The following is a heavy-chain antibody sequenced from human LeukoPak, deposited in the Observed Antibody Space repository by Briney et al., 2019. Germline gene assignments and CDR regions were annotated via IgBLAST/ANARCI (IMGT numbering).Heavy chain of an antibody. Sequence: GAPLKVSCKASGGTFSSYAISWVRQAPGQGLEWMGWMNPNSGNTGYAQKFQGRVTITRDTSISTAYMELSSLRSEDTAVYYCASSISGAIDYWGQGTLVTVSS. CDR2: MNPNSGNT. D-gene: IGHD2-15*01. V-gene: IGHV1-8*03. J-gene: IGHJ4*02. CDR1: GGTFSSYA. CDR3: ASSISGAIDY.